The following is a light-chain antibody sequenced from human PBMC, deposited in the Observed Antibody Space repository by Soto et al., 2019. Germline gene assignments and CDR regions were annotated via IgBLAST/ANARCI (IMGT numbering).Light chain of an antibody. V-gene: IGKV4-1*01. CDR3: QQYYSIPYT. Sequence: DIVMTQSPDSLAVSLGERATINCKSSQNVFYNANNKNYLAWFQQKPGQPPKLLIYWASTRESGVPDRFSGSGSGTDFTLTISSLQAEDVAVYYCQQYYSIPYTFGQGTKLEIK. J-gene: IGKJ2*01. CDR1: QNVFYNANNKNY. CDR2: WAS.